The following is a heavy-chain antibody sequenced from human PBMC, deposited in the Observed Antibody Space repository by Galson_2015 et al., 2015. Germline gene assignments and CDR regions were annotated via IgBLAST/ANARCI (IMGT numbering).Heavy chain of an antibody. Sequence: SETLSLTCTVSGGSISSYYWSWIRQPPGKGLEWIGYIYYSGSTNYNPSLKSRVTISVDTSKNQFSLKLSSVTAADTAVYYCAREILGSSVDDAFDIWGQGTMVTVSS. J-gene: IGHJ3*02. CDR1: GGSISSYY. D-gene: IGHD2-2*01. CDR3: AREILGSSVDDAFDI. CDR2: IYYSGST. V-gene: IGHV4-59*01.